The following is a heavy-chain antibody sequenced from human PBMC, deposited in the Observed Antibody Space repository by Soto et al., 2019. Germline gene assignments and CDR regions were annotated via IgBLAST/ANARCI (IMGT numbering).Heavy chain of an antibody. J-gene: IGHJ4*02. Sequence: SETLSLTCSVSGDSVSSGAYYWSWIRQPPGKGLEWIGCVYYSGSTSYNPSLETGVTISVDTSKNQFSLKLTSVTPADTAVYYCARHPPGSSSSDYWGQGTLVTVSS. V-gene: IGHV4-61*08. CDR2: VYYSGST. CDR3: ARHPPGSSSSDY. D-gene: IGHD6-6*01. CDR1: GDSVSSGAYY.